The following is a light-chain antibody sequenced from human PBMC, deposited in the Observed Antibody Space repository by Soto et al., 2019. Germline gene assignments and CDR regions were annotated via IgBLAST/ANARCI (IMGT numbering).Light chain of an antibody. CDR3: HQFGDSPQT. CDR1: QSLSASY. V-gene: IGKV3-20*01. Sequence: EIVLTQSPGTLSLSPGDRATLSCRASQSLSASYMAWYQQRPGQAPRLLIYGTSNRAAGVPDRFSGSGSGTDFTLAISRLEPEDFAVYYCHQFGDSPQTFGQGTTVEI. J-gene: IGKJ1*01. CDR2: GTS.